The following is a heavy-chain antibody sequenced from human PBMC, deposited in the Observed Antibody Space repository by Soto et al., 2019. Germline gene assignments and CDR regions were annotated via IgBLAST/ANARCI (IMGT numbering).Heavy chain of an antibody. D-gene: IGHD1-1*01. CDR3: ARDSISFWTDAFDI. Sequence: KQSQTLSLTCAISGDSVSSNSAAWNWIRQSPSRGLEWLGRTYYRSKWYNDYAVSVKSRITINPDTSKNKFSLQLNSVTPEDTAVYYCARDSISFWTDAFDIWGQGTMVTVSS. V-gene: IGHV6-1*01. CDR2: TYYRSKWYN. CDR1: GDSVSSNSAA. J-gene: IGHJ3*02.